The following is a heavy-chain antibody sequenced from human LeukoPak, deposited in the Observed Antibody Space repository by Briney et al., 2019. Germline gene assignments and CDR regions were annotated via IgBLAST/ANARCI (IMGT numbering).Heavy chain of an antibody. CDR3: ARSYSSSWAGFDP. Sequence: GESLKISCKTSGYRFNSYWIAWVRQTPGKGLEWMGIIFPGDSETRYSPSFQGQVTISADKSISTAYLQWSSLKASDTAMYYCARSYSSSWAGFDPWGQGTLVTVSS. CDR2: IFPGDSET. CDR1: GYRFNSYW. J-gene: IGHJ5*02. D-gene: IGHD6-13*01. V-gene: IGHV5-51*01.